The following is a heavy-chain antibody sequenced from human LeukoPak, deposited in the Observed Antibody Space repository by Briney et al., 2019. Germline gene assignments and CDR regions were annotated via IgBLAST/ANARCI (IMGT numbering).Heavy chain of an antibody. CDR1: GFTFSSYG. D-gene: IGHD6-19*01. CDR3: AKVRDLYSSGWENDY. Sequence: PGGSLSLSCAASGFTFSSYGMHWVRQAPGKGLEWVAVISYDGSNKYYADSVKGRFTISRDNSKNTLYLQMNSLRAEDTAVYYCAKVRDLYSSGWENDYWGQGTLVTVSS. J-gene: IGHJ4*02. V-gene: IGHV3-30*18. CDR2: ISYDGSNK.